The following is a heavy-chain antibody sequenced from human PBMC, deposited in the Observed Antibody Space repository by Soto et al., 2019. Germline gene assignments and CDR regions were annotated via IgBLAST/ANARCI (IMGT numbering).Heavy chain of an antibody. J-gene: IGHJ6*02. CDR2: IDPSDSYR. CDR1: GDSFLDYW. D-gene: IGHD1-1*01. CDR3: ASNKNWNYYYGMDV. Sequence: PGESLKISCKGSGDSFLDYWISWVCQMPGKGLEWMGRIDPSDSYRTYSPSFQGHVTISVDKSITTAYLQWSSLKASDTAMYYCASNKNWNYYYGMDVWGQGTTVTVSS. V-gene: IGHV5-10-1*01.